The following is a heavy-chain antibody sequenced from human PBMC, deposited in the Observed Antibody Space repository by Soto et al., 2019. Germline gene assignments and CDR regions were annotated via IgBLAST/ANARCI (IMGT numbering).Heavy chain of an antibody. J-gene: IGHJ6*04. CDR2: IYSGGST. Sequence: EVQLVESGGGLVQRGGSLRLSCAASGITIYNNYMSWVRQAPGKGLEWVSVIYSGGSTSYADSVKGRFTISRDGSKNTVYLQMNSLRAEDTAVNYCARDVGVWGRGTTVTVSS. V-gene: IGHV3-66*01. CDR3: ARDVGV. CDR1: GITIYNNY.